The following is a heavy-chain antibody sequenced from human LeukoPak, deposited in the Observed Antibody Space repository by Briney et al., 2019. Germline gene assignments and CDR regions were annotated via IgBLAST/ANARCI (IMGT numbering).Heavy chain of an antibody. Sequence: GGSLRLSSAASGFTFSSYGMHWVRQAPGKGLEWVAVISYDGSNKYYADSVKGRFTISRDNSKNTLYLQMNSLRAEDTAVYYCAKDRGMGRGYSYGYGDYYYYGMDVWGKGTTVTVSS. CDR2: ISYDGSNK. CDR3: AKDRGMGRGYSYGYGDYYYYGMDV. V-gene: IGHV3-30*18. D-gene: IGHD5-18*01. J-gene: IGHJ6*04. CDR1: GFTFSSYG.